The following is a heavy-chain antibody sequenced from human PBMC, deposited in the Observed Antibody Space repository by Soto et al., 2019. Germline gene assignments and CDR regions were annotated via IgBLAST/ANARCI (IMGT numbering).Heavy chain of an antibody. D-gene: IGHD2-8*01. J-gene: IGHJ5*02. CDR2: FYYGGST. CDR3: ARGADLVLMAFDP. V-gene: IGHV4-61*01. Sequence: QVQLQESGPRLVKPSETLSLTCTVSYGSVSSGSYYWSWIRQPPGKGLEWIGYFYYGGSTNYNPSLESRVTMSLDTSKNQFSLKLNSVTAADTAVYYCARGADLVLMAFDPWGQGTLVTVSS. CDR1: YGSVSSGSYY.